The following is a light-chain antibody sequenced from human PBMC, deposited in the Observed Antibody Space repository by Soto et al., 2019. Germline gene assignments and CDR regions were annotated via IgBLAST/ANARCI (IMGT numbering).Light chain of an antibody. V-gene: IGLV2-14*01. CDR1: SSDVGGYNY. J-gene: IGLJ3*02. Sequence: QSALTQPASVSGSPGQSITISCTGTSSDVGGYNYVSWYQQHPGKAPKLMIYEVSTRPSGVSTRFSGSKSGNTASLTISGLQAEDESDYYCSAYTSSSTVFGGGTKLTVL. CDR3: SAYTSSSTV. CDR2: EVS.